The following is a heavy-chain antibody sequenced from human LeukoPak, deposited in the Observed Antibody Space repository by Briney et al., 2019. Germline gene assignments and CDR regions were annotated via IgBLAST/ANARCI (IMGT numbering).Heavy chain of an antibody. CDR1: GFTFSSYW. Sequence: PGGSLRLSCAASGFTFSSYWMSWVRQAPGKGLEWVANIKQDGSEEYYVDSVKGRFTISRDNAKNSLYLQMSSLRAEDTAVYYCASIGDIVVVPAGDYWGQGTLVTVSS. CDR3: ASIGDIVVVPAGDY. J-gene: IGHJ4*02. D-gene: IGHD2-2*01. CDR2: IKQDGSEE. V-gene: IGHV3-7*01.